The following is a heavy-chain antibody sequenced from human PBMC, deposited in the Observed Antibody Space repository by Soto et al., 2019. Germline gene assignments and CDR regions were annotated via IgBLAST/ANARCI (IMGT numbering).Heavy chain of an antibody. CDR1: GYTFTSYY. CDR3: ARSNPAELIPSRGNLFAP. V-gene: IGHV1-46*01. Sequence: GSSVKVSCKASGYTFTSYYMHWVRQAPGQGLEWMGIINPSGGSTSYAQKFQGRVTMTRDTSTSTVYMELSSLRSEDTAVYYCARSNPAELIPSRGNLFAPRGQGTLVIGSS. CDR2: INPSGGST. J-gene: IGHJ5*02.